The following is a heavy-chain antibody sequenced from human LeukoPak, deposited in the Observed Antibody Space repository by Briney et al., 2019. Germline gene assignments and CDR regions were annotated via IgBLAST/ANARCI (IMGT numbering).Heavy chain of an antibody. CDR3: AKDLGFTYGMNYYYYGINV. CDR2: ICWNSGSI. Sequence: PGRSLRLSCAASGFCFDDYAMHWVRQAPGKGLEWVSGICWNSGSIGYADAVKGRFTISRDNANNSLYLQMNSLRPEDTALYYCAKDLGFTYGMNYYYYGINVWGQGTTVTVSS. D-gene: IGHD3-10*01. CDR1: GFCFDDYA. V-gene: IGHV3-9*01. J-gene: IGHJ6*02.